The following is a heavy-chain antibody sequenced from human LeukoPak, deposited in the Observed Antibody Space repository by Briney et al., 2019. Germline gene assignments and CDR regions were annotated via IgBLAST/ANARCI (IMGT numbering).Heavy chain of an antibody. J-gene: IGHJ4*02. V-gene: IGHV3-23*01. CDR1: GFTFTSYA. D-gene: IGHD3-22*01. CDR2: ISRIGGSI. Sequence: PGGSLRLSCAASGFTFTSYALAWVRQARGKGLEWVSSISRIGGSIYYADSVKGRFTISRDNSKNTLYLQMKNLRAEDTAFYYCAKDRDVYYYDSSGPPGAFDYWGQGTLVTVSS. CDR3: AKDRDVYYYDSSGPPGAFDY.